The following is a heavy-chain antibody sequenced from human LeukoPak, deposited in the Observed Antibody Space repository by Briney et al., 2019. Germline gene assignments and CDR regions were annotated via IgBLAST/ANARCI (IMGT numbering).Heavy chain of an antibody. CDR1: GYTFTGYY. CDR3: ARGTPTHYYDSSGLSPFDP. CDR2: INPNSGGT. D-gene: IGHD3-22*01. Sequence: ASVKVSCKASGYTFTGYYMHWVRQAPGQGLEWMGWINPNSGGTNYAQKFQGWVTMTRDTSISTAYMELSRLRSDDTAVYYCARGTPTHYYDSSGLSPFDPWGQGILVTVSS. J-gene: IGHJ5*02. V-gene: IGHV1-2*04.